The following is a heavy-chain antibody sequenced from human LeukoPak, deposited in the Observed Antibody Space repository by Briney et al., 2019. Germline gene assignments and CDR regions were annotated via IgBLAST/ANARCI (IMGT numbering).Heavy chain of an antibody. D-gene: IGHD1-1*01. CDR2: ISYDGSNK. Sequence: GGSLRLSCAASGFTFSSYGMHWVRQAPGKGLEWVAVISYDGSNKYYADSVKGRFTISRDNSKNTLYLQMNSLRAEDTAVYYCAKNRFQLLMMDGFDIWGQGTMVTVSS. CDR3: AKNRFQLLMMDGFDI. CDR1: GFTFSSYG. V-gene: IGHV3-30*18. J-gene: IGHJ3*02.